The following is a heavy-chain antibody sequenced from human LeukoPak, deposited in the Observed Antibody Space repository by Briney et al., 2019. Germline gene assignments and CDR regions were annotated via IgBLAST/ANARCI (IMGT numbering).Heavy chain of an antibody. V-gene: IGHV6-1*01. CDR3: ARAIGIAAASTPLDLYFDY. CDR2: TYYRSKWYN. J-gene: IGHJ4*02. Sequence: SQTLSPTCAISGDSVSSNSAAWDWIRQSPSRGLEWLGRTYYRSKWYNDYAVSVKSRITINPDTSKNQSSLQLTSVSPEDTAVYYCARAIGIAAASTPLDLYFDYWGQGTLVTVSS. CDR1: GDSVSSNSAA. D-gene: IGHD6-13*01.